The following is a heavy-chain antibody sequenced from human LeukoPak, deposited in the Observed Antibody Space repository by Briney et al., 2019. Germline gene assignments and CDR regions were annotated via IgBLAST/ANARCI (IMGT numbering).Heavy chain of an antibody. CDR1: GGSISSYY. CDR3: ARGRANYYDSSGYYYTDY. CDR2: SYYRVST. D-gene: IGHD3-22*01. Sequence: SETLSLTCTVSGGSISSYYWGWIRQPPGKGLEWIGYSYYRVSTNYNPSLRSRVTISVDTSKNQFSLKLTSVTAADTAVYYCARGRANYYDSSGYYYTDYWGQGTLVTVSS. J-gene: IGHJ4*02. V-gene: IGHV4-59*01.